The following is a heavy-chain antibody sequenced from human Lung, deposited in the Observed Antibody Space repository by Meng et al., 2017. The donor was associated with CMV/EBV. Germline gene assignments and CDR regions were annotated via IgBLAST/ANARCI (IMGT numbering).Heavy chain of an antibody. Sequence: GEXXKISCAASGFTFSSYAMTWVRQAPGKGLEWVSDISGSGGNTYYADSVKARFAISRDNSKNTLYLQMNSLRADDTAVYYCAKPFYYYESINYYPYYWGQGXMVTVSS. J-gene: IGHJ4*02. CDR3: AKPFYYYESINYYPYY. D-gene: IGHD3-22*01. CDR2: ISGSGGNT. CDR1: GFTFSSYA. V-gene: IGHV3-23*01.